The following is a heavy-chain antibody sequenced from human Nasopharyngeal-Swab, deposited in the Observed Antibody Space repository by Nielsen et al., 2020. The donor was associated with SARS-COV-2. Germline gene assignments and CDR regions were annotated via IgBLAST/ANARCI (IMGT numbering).Heavy chain of an antibody. D-gene: IGHD6-6*01. J-gene: IGHJ6*03. CDR1: GFTFSSYG. Sequence: GESLKISCAASGFTFSSYGMHWVRQAPGKGLEWVAFIRYDGSNKYYADSVKGRFTISRDNSKNTLYLQMNSLGAEDTAVYYCAKGYSSSPSPYYYYYYMDVWGKGTTVTVSS. CDR3: AKGYSSSPSPYYYYYYMDV. V-gene: IGHV3-30*02. CDR2: IRYDGSNK.